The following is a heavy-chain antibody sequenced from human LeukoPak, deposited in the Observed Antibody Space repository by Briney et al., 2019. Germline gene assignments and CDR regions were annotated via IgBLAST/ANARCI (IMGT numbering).Heavy chain of an antibody. CDR2: IYTSGSA. D-gene: IGHD3-10*01. CDR1: GGSISSYY. Sequence: SETLSLTCTVSGGSISSYYWSWIRQPAGKGLEWIGRIYTSGSANYNTSLKSRVTMSVDTSKNQFSLKLSSVTAADTAVYYCARAPGYYGSGSLVYYFDYWGQGTLVTVSS. J-gene: IGHJ4*02. CDR3: ARAPGYYGSGSLVYYFDY. V-gene: IGHV4-4*07.